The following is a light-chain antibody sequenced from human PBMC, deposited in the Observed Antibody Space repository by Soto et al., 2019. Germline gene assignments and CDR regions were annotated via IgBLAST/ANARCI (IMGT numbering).Light chain of an antibody. Sequence: DIQMTQSPSTLSASVGDTITIACRASQSVGTWLAWYQQRPGQAPKLLIYDASTLQSGVPSRFSGSASGTEFTLTISSLQPEDFATYYCQQVSGYPLNFGGGTKVDIK. J-gene: IGKJ4*01. CDR3: QQVSGYPLN. CDR2: DAS. CDR1: QSVGTW. V-gene: IGKV1-5*01.